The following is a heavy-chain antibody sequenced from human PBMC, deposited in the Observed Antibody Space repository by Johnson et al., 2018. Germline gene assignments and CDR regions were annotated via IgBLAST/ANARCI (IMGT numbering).Heavy chain of an antibody. CDR1: GGSISSYY. Sequence: QVQLQESGPGLVKPSETLSLTCTVFGGSISSYYWSWIRQPPGKGLEWIGYIYYSGSTNYNPSLKSRVTISVDTSKNQFSLKLSSVTAADTGVYYWARGGGADYYYGMDVWGQGTTVTVSS. CDR2: IYYSGST. V-gene: IGHV4-59*01. J-gene: IGHJ6*02. CDR3: ARGGGADYYYGMDV. D-gene: IGHD1-26*01.